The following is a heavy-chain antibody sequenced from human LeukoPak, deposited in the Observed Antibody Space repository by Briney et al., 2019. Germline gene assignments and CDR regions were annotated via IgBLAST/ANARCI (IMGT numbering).Heavy chain of an antibody. CDR1: GYSFPSYW. J-gene: IGHJ3*02. V-gene: IGHV5-51*01. CDR2: NYPGNSDT. CDR3: ARSTIFGVAHDAFDI. Sequence: GESLQISCKASGYSFPSYWIGWVRQMPGKRLEWMGINYPGNSDTRYSPSCQGQITIEAAKSISTAYLQWSSLKASDPAMYYCARSTIFGVAHDAFDIWGQGTMVTVSS. D-gene: IGHD3-3*01.